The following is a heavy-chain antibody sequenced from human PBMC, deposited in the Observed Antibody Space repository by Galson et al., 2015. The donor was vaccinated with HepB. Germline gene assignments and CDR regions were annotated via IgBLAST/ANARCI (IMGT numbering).Heavy chain of an antibody. Sequence: SLRLSCAASGFTFSDYYMSWIRQAPGKGLEWVSYISSSSSYTNYADSVKGRFTISRDNAKNSLYLQMNSLRAEDTAVYYCARDFPPYDAARITYGMDVWGQGTTVTVSS. J-gene: IGHJ6*02. CDR3: ARDFPPYDAARITYGMDV. D-gene: IGHD3-16*01. CDR2: ISSSSSYT. CDR1: GFTFSDYY. V-gene: IGHV3-11*06.